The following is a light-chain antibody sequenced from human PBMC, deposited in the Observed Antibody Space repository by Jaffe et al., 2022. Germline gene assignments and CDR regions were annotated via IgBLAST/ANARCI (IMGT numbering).Light chain of an antibody. V-gene: IGKV3-20*01. J-gene: IGKJ1*01. CDR2: GAS. CDR1: QSVSSGY. CDR3: QQYGGSPPT. Sequence: IVLTQSPGTLSLSPGERATLSCRASQSVSSGYLAWYQQKPGQAPRLLIYGASSRATGIPDSFSGSGSGTDFTLTISRLEPEDFAVYFCQQYGGSPPTFGQGTKVEIK.